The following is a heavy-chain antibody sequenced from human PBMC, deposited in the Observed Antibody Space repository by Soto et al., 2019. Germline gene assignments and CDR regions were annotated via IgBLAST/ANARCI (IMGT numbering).Heavy chain of an antibody. Sequence: ASVKVSCKASGYTFTSYAMHWVRQAPGQRLEWMGWINAGNGNTKYSQKFQGRVTITRDTSASPAYMELSSLRSEDTAVYYCARGSAVAGPDDYYYYMDVWGKGTTVTVSS. CDR1: GYTFTSYA. J-gene: IGHJ6*03. V-gene: IGHV1-3*01. CDR3: ARGSAVAGPDDYYYYMDV. D-gene: IGHD6-19*01. CDR2: INAGNGNT.